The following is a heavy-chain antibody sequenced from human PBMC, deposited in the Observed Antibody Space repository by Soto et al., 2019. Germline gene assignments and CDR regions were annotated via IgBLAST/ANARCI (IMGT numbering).Heavy chain of an antibody. V-gene: IGHV4-31*03. D-gene: IGHD3-10*01. CDR2: IYYSGST. CDR1: GGTISSGGYY. CDR3: AKDPPRYGSGSYPTYYFDY. J-gene: IGHJ4*02. Sequence: SETLSLTCTVSGGTISSGGYYWSWIRQHPGKGLEWIGYIYYSGSTYYNPSLKSRVTISVDTSKNQFSLKLSSVTAADTAVYYCAKDPPRYGSGSYPTYYFDYWGQGTLVTVSS.